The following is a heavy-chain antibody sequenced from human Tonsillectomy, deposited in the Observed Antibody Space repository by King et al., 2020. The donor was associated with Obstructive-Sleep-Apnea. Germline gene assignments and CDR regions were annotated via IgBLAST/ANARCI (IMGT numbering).Heavy chain of an antibody. D-gene: IGHD6-19*01. J-gene: IGHJ4*02. CDR1: GFTLSSYW. Sequence: VQLVESGGGLVQPGGSLRLSCAASGFTLSSYWMHWVRQAPGKGLVWVSRINIDESSTTYAVSVKGRFTISRENAKNTLYLHMNSLRAEDTAVYYCARDGSPGGRAVAGLDYWGQGSQVTVSS. V-gene: IGHV3-74*01. CDR3: ARDGSPGGRAVAGLDY. CDR2: INIDESST.